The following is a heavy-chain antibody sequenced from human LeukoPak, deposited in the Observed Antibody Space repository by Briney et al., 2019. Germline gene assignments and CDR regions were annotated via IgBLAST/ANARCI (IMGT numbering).Heavy chain of an antibody. CDR1: GYTFTGYY. CDR3: AADRAGSYLRFVY. J-gene: IGHJ4*02. CDR2: INPNSGGT. V-gene: IGHV1-2*02. D-gene: IGHD3-10*01. Sequence: ASVKVSCKASGYTFTGYYMHWVRQAPGQGLEWMGWINPNSGGTNYAQKFQGRVTMTRDTSISTAYMELSRLRSDDTAVYYCAADRAGSYLRFVYWGQGTPVTASS.